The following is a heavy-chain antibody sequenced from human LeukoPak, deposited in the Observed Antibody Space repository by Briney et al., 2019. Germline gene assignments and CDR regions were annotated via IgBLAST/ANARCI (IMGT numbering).Heavy chain of an antibody. CDR2: ISGSGGST. CDR3: AKGAGYDILTGYNYYGMDV. V-gene: IGHV3-23*01. J-gene: IGHJ6*02. D-gene: IGHD3-9*01. Sequence: GGSLRLSCAASGFTFSSYAMSWVRQAPGKGLEWVSAISGSGGSTYYADSVKGRFTISRDNSKNTLYLQMNSLRAEDTAVYYCAKGAGYDILTGYNYYGMDVWGQGTTVTVSS. CDR1: GFTFSSYA.